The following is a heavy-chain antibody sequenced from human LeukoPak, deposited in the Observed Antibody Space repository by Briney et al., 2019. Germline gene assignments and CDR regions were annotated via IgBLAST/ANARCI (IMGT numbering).Heavy chain of an antibody. CDR3: ATDVRGLVPYYFDF. Sequence: SETLSLTCAVSGGSISSYYWNWIRQPPGKGLEWIGYIYYSGSTNYNPSLKRRVTISIDTSKNQLSLQLTSVTAADTAVYYCATDVRGLVPYYFDFWGQGTLVTVSS. CDR1: GGSISSYY. CDR2: IYYSGST. V-gene: IGHV4-59*01. D-gene: IGHD3-10*02. J-gene: IGHJ4*02.